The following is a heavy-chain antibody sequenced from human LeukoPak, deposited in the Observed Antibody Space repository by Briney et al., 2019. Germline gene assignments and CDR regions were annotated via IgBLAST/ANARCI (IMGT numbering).Heavy chain of an antibody. V-gene: IGHV3-53*01. Sequence: GGSLRLSCAASGFTFSSNYMSWVRQAPGKGLEWVSGIYGGGSTYYADSVKVRFTISRDNSKNTLYLKMNSLRAEDTAVYYCARGSSGLDYWGQGTLVTVSS. J-gene: IGHJ4*02. D-gene: IGHD3-22*01. CDR2: IYGGGST. CDR1: GFTFSSNY. CDR3: ARGSSGLDY.